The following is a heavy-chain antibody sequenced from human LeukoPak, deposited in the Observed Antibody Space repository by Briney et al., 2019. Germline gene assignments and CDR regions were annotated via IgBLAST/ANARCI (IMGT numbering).Heavy chain of an antibody. CDR2: INARGDT. Sequence: SETPSLTCAVYGWSFNDYYWNWIRQPPGKGLEWIGEINARGDTNYNPSLKSRVTISVDTSKKQFSLRLTSMIAADTALYYCARGQVPAARGYNWFGPWGQGTLVTVSS. J-gene: IGHJ5*02. CDR1: GWSFNDYY. CDR3: ARGQVPAARGYNWFGP. V-gene: IGHV4-34*01. D-gene: IGHD2-2*01.